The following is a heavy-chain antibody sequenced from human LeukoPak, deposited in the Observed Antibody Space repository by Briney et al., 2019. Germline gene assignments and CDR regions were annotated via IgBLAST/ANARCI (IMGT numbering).Heavy chain of an antibody. V-gene: IGHV1-2*02. D-gene: IGHD2/OR15-2a*01. CDR2: VIPNSGGT. CDR3: ARGTVEFSLDY. Sequence: GASVKVSCKASGYTFSDYYMHWVRQAPGQGLEWMGWVIPNSGGTNYAQKFRGRVTMARDTSINTAYMELSRLRSDDTAMYYCARGTVEFSLDYWGQGTLVTVSS. CDR1: GYTFSDYY. J-gene: IGHJ4*02.